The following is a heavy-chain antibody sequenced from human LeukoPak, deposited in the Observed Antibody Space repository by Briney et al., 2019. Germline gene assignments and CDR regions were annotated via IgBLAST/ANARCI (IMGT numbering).Heavy chain of an antibody. J-gene: IGHJ6*03. CDR3: ARDKGWGSYRGYMDV. CDR2: INPNSGGT. V-gene: IGHV1-2*02. CDR1: GYTFTGYY. Sequence: ASVKVSCKASGYTFTGYYMHWVRQAPGQGLEWMGWINPNSGGTNYAQKFQGRFTMTRDTSISTAYMELSRLRSDDTAVYYCARDKGWGSYRGYMDVWGKGTTVTVSS. D-gene: IGHD3-16*02.